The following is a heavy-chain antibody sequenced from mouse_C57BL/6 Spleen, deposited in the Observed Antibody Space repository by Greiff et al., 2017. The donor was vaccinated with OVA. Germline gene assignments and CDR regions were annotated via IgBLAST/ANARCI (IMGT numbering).Heavy chain of an antibody. CDR2: INPNNGGT. CDR3: ARGYYYGREGVMDY. V-gene: IGHV1-18*01. D-gene: IGHD1-1*01. CDR1: GYTFTDYN. J-gene: IGHJ4*01. Sequence: EVQLQQSGPELVKPGASVKIPCKASGYTFTDYNMDWVKQSHGKSLEWIGDINPNNGGTNYNQKFKGKATLTVDKSSSTAYMELRSLTSEDTAVYYCARGYYYGREGVMDYWGQGTSVTVSS.